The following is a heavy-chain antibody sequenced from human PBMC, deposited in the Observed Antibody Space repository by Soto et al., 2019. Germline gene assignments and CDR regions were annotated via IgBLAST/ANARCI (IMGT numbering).Heavy chain of an antibody. CDR1: GYTFTSYG. Sequence: ASVKVSCKASGYTFTSYGISWVRQAPGQGLEWMGWISAYNGNTNYAQKLQGRVTMTTDTSTSTAYMELRSLRSDDTAVYYCARSKDRFLEWSFMDVWGKGTTVTVSS. CDR2: ISAYNGNT. D-gene: IGHD3-3*01. J-gene: IGHJ6*03. CDR3: ARSKDRFLEWSFMDV. V-gene: IGHV1-18*01.